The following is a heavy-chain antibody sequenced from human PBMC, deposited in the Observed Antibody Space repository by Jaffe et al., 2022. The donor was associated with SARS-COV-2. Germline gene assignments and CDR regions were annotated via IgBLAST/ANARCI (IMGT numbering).Heavy chain of an antibody. D-gene: IGHD6-13*01. V-gene: IGHV3-9*01. Sequence: EVQLVESGGGLVQPGRSLRLSCAASGFTFDDYAMHWVRQAPGKGLEWVSGISWNSGSIGYADSVKGRFTISRDNAKNSLYLQMNSLRAEDTALYYCAKDTTIAAAGPFDYWGQGTLVTVSS. CDR2: ISWNSGSI. J-gene: IGHJ4*02. CDR3: AKDTTIAAAGPFDY. CDR1: GFTFDDYA.